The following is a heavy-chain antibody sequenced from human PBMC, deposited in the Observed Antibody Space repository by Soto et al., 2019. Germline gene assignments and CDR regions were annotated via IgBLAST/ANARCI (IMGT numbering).Heavy chain of an antibody. D-gene: IGHD3-3*01. CDR1: GFTFDDYA. J-gene: IGHJ5*02. CDR3: AKGSITIFGVASNWFDP. Sequence: PGGSLRLSCAASGFTFDDYAMHWVRRAPGKGLEWVSGISWNSGSIGYADSVKGRFTISRDNAKNSLYLQMNSLRAEDTALYYCAKGSITIFGVASNWFDPWGQGTLVTVSS. V-gene: IGHV3-9*01. CDR2: ISWNSGSI.